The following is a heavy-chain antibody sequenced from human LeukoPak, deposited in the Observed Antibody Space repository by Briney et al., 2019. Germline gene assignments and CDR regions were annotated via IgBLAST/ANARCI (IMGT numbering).Heavy chain of an antibody. J-gene: IGHJ5*02. Sequence: ASVKVSCKASGYTFTSYGISWVRQAPGQGLEWMGWISAYNGNTNYPQKLQGRVTMTTDTSTSTAYTELRSLRSDDTAVYYCARENGDYVSFWFDPWGQGTLVTVSS. V-gene: IGHV1-18*01. CDR2: ISAYNGNT. D-gene: IGHD4-17*01. CDR3: ARENGDYVSFWFDP. CDR1: GYTFTSYG.